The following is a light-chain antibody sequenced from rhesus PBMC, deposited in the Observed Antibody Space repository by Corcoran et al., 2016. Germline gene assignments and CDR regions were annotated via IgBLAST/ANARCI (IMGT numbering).Light chain of an antibody. V-gene: IGKV1-16*01. J-gene: IGKJ3*01. CDR3: QQYNNDPFT. CDR2: KAS. CDR1: QTITTW. Sequence: DIQMTQSPPSLSASVGDKVTITCQASQTITTWLAWYQQKPGKAPKALIYKASNLESGVPSRFSASGSGTDFTLTISSLQPEDFVTYYCQQYNNDPFTFGPGTKLDIK.